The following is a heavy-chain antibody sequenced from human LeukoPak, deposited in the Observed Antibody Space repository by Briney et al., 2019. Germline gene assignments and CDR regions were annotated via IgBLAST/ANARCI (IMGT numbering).Heavy chain of an antibody. Sequence: GGSLRLSCAASGFTFSSYSMHWVRQAPGKGLEWVALILHDGNNQYYADSVKGRFTISRDNAKNSLYLQMNSLRAEDTAVYYCARDLLRYFDWLGYMDVWGKGTTVTISS. V-gene: IGHV3-30-3*01. D-gene: IGHD3-9*01. CDR2: ILHDGNNQ. CDR3: ARDLLRYFDWLGYMDV. J-gene: IGHJ6*03. CDR1: GFTFSSYS.